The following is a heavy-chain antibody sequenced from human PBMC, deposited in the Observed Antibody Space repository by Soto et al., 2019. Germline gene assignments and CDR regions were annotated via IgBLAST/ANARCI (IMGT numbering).Heavy chain of an antibody. D-gene: IGHD1-26*01. CDR1: GFTFSSYA. V-gene: IGHV3-23*01. J-gene: IGHJ4*02. Sequence: EVQLLESGGGLVQPGGSLRLSCAASGFTFSSYAMRWVRQAPVKGLEWVSAISGSGDSTYYADSVKGRFTISRDNSKKPMILQMNSLRAEDTAVYDCARRGSGSDYDYWGQGTRVTVSS. CDR2: ISGSGDST. CDR3: ARRGSGSDYDY.